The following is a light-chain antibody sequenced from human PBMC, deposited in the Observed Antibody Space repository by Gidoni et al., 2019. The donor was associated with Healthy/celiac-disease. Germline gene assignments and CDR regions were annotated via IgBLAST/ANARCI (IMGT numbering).Light chain of an antibody. CDR3: QQYDNLPPLT. V-gene: IGKV1-33*01. CDR1: QDISNY. Sequence: DIQMTPSPSSLSASVGDRVTITCQASQDISNYLNWYQRKPGKAPKLLIYDASNLETGVPSRFSGSGSGTDFTFTISSLQPEDIATYYCQQYDNLPPLTFGGGTKVEIK. CDR2: DAS. J-gene: IGKJ4*01.